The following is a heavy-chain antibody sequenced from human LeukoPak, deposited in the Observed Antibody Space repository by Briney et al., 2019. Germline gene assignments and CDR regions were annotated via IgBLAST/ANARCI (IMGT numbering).Heavy chain of an antibody. J-gene: IGHJ4*02. CDR1: GFIVSYSY. D-gene: IGHD5-12*01. Sequence: PGGSLRLSCAASGFIVSYSYMSWVRQAPGKGLEWVSLIYSGGSTFYADSVKGRFTISRDNSKNTLYLQMNSLRVEDTAVYYCAREIKWHAFDYWGQGTLVTVSS. V-gene: IGHV3-66*02. CDR2: IYSGGST. CDR3: AREIKWHAFDY.